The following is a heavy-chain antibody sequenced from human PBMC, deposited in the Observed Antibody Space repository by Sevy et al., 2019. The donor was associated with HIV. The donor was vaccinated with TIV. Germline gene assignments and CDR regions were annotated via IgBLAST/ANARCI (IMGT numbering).Heavy chain of an antibody. CDR3: AKGGGYSYCYMGSSNDAFDI. CDR1: GFTFSSYG. CDR2: ISYDGSNK. J-gene: IGHJ3*02. Sequence: GGSLRLSCAASGFTFSSYGMHWVRQAPGKGLEWVAVISYDGSNKYYADSVKGRFTISRDNSKNTLYLQMNSLRAEDTAVYYWAKGGGYSYCYMGSSNDAFDIWGQGTMVTVSS. V-gene: IGHV3-30*18. D-gene: IGHD5-18*01.